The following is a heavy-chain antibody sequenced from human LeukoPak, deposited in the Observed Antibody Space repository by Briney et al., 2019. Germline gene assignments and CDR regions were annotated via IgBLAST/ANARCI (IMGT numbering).Heavy chain of an antibody. CDR3: ARDSAWRRGIASDGTGWFDP. D-gene: IGHD6-13*01. Sequence: ASVKVSCKASGYTFTIYGISWVRQAPGQGLEWMGWISAYNGNTHYAEKLQGRVTMTTDTSTTTAQMELRSLRSDDTAVYYCARDSAWRRGIASDGTGWFDPWGQGTLVTVSS. CDR2: ISAYNGNT. CDR1: GYTFTIYG. J-gene: IGHJ5*02. V-gene: IGHV1-18*01.